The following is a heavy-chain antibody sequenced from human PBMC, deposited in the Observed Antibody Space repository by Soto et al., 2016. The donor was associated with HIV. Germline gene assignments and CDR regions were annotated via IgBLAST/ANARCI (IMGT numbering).Heavy chain of an antibody. CDR3: ARVGRASAPAYYHYMVV. Sequence: QVQLVQSGAEVKKPGASVKVSCKTSGYIFNYYYMHWVRQAPGQGLEWMGWINPNSGATNYAQQFQGRVTMTRDTSINTVYMDLSSLRSDDTAVYYCARVGRASAPAYYHYMVVWAKGPTSTVSS. CDR1: GYIFNYYY. V-gene: IGHV1-2*02. J-gene: IGHJ6*03. CDR2: INPNSGAT.